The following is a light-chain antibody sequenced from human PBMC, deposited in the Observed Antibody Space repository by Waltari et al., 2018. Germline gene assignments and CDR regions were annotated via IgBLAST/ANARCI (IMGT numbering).Light chain of an antibody. Sequence: AIQMTQSPFSLSASVGDRVTITCRASQAIRNDLGWYQQKPGKAPKLLIYAASSLQSGVPSRFSGSGSGTYFTLTISSLQAEDFATYYCLQDYLYPYTFGQGTKLEIK. J-gene: IGKJ2*01. CDR3: LQDYLYPYT. CDR1: QAIRND. V-gene: IGKV1-6*01. CDR2: AAS.